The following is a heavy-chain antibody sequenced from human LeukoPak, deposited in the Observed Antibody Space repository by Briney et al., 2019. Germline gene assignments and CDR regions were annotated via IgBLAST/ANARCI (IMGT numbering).Heavy chain of an antibody. CDR2: INSDGSST. CDR1: GFTFSAYW. V-gene: IGHV3-74*01. J-gene: IGHJ4*02. CDR3: AREAGSGCDY. Sequence: PGGSLRLSCAASGFTFSAYWMHWVRQSPGKGLVWVSRINSDGSSTDYADSVKGRFTISRDNAKNSLYLQVNSLRAEDTAVYYCAREAGSGCDYWGQGTLVTVSS. D-gene: IGHD6-19*01.